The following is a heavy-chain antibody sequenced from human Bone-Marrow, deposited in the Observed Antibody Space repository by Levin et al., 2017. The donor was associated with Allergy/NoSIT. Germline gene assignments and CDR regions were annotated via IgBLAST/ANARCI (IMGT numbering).Heavy chain of an antibody. D-gene: IGHD3-3*01. V-gene: IGHV1-69*01. CDR2: IIPFFGTA. Sequence: KISCKASGGTFNNYSVTWVRQAPGQGLEWLGGIIPFFGTANYAQKFQGRVAITADESTNTAYMELSSLRSEDTAVYYCARGVRFLEWLSNPRHYYYYGMDVWGQGTTVTVSS. CDR1: GGTFNNYS. CDR3: ARGVRFLEWLSNPRHYYYYGMDV. J-gene: IGHJ6*02.